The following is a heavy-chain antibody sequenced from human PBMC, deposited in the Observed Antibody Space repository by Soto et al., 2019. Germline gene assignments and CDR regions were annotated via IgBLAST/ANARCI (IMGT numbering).Heavy chain of an antibody. CDR2: ISDSGGRT. D-gene: IGHD6-19*01. CDR3: AKELVNSGWTYFDY. V-gene: IGHV3-23*01. J-gene: IGHJ4*02. CDR1: GFTVNTYA. Sequence: TGGSLRLSCAASGFTVNTYAMSWVRQAPGKGLEWVSAISDSGGRTYYADSVKGRFTISRDNSKNTLYLQMNSLRAEDTAVYFCAKELVNSGWTYFDYWGQGTLVTVSS.